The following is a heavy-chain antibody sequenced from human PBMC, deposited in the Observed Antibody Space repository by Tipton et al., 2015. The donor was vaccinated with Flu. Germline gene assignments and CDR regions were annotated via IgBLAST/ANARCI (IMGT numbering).Heavy chain of an antibody. J-gene: IGHJ2*01. V-gene: IGHV3-23*01. CDR3: AKASSPNWYFDL. CDR1: GFTFNNYA. D-gene: IGHD6-13*01. Sequence: CAASGFTFNNYAMNWVRQAPGRGLEWVSGISGSGTNTYYADSVKGRFTISRDNSKNTLSLQMNSLRADDTAVYYCAKASSPNWYFDLWGRGTLVTVSS. CDR2: ISGSGTNT.